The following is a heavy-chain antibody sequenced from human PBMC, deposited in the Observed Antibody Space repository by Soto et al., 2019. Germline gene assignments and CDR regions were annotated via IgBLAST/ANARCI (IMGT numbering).Heavy chain of an antibody. CDR1: GGSISSGGYY. CDR3: ARVGHDYSNYGLDY. CDR2: IYYSGST. V-gene: IGHV4-31*03. D-gene: IGHD4-4*01. Sequence: SETLSLTCTVSGGSISSGGYYWSWIRQHPGKGLEWIGYIYYSGSTYYNPSLKSRVTISVDTSKNQFSLKLSSVTAADTAVYYCARVGHDYSNYGLDYWGQGTLVTVSS. J-gene: IGHJ4*02.